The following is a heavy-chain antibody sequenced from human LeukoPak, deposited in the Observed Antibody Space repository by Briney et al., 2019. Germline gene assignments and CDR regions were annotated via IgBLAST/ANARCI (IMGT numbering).Heavy chain of an antibody. J-gene: IGHJ4*02. V-gene: IGHV3-23*01. CDR3: ANRPGNHDILTQYYFDF. CDR2: ISGRGDRT. D-gene: IGHD3-9*01. Sequence: GGSLRLSCAASGFTFSTFGVHWVRRAPGKGLEWVSVISGRGDRTYYADSVKGRFTISRDNSKNTLYLQMNSLRAEDTAVYYCANRPGNHDILTQYYFDFWGQGTLVTVSS. CDR1: GFTFSTFG.